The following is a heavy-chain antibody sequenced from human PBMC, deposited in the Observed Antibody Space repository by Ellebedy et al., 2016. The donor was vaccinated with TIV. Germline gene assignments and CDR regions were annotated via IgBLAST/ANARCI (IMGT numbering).Heavy chain of an antibody. D-gene: IGHD3-16*01. CDR2: INTHTGDP. CDR3: ASGVDAFDI. V-gene: IGHV7-4-1*02. CDR1: GYSFINYA. J-gene: IGHJ3*02. Sequence: AASVTVSCKASGYSFINYAMNWVRQAPGQGLEWVGWINTHTGDPTCAQGFTGRFVFSLDTSVSTANLQISSLNTEDTAVYYCASGVDAFDIWGQGTTVIVSS.